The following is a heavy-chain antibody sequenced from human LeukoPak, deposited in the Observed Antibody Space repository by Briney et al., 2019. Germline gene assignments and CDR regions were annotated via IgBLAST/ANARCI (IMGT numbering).Heavy chain of an antibody. D-gene: IGHD3-22*01. CDR3: ARGNRITMIPSRAFDI. V-gene: IGHV4-30-2*01. J-gene: IGHJ3*02. CDR1: GGSISSGGYS. Sequence: PSQTPSLTCAVSGGSISSGGYSWSWIRQPPGKGLEWIGYIYHSGSTYYNPSLKSRVTISVDRSKNQFSLKLSSVTAADTAVYYCARGNRITMIPSRAFDIWGQGTMVTVSS. CDR2: IYHSGST.